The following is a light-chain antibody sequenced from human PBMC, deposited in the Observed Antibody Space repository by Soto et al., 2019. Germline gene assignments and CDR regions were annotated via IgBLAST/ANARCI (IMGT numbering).Light chain of an antibody. CDR2: DVS. J-gene: IGLJ1*01. CDR3: CSYTRSGTLI. Sequence: QSVLTQPASVSGSPGQSITISCTGTSSDVGGYNYVSWYQQLPGKAPKLIISDVSNRPSGVSYRFSGTKSGNTASLTVSGLQAEDEADYYCCSYTRSGTLIFATGTKVTVL. CDR1: SSDVGGYNY. V-gene: IGLV2-14*01.